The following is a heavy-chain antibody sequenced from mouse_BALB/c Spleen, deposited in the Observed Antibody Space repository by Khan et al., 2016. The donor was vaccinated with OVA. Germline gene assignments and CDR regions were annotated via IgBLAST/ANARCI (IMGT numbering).Heavy chain of an antibody. CDR2: INPSSGGT. D-gene: IGHD2-2*01. V-gene: IGHV1S81*02. Sequence: QVQLKQSEAELVKPGASVRLSCKASGYTFTSYYLYWVKQRPGQGLEWIGDINPSSGGTNFNEKFKSKATLTVDKSSSTAYIQINSLTSEDSAVYFCTRSGYGSFSYWGQGTLVTVSA. CDR1: GYTFTSYY. CDR3: TRSGYGSFSY. J-gene: IGHJ3*01.